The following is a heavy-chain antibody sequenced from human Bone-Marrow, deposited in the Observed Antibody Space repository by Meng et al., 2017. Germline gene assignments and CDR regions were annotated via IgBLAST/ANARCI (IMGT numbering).Heavy chain of an antibody. CDR2: IIPILGIA. CDR3: ARDTYGSSWYLASDFDI. Sequence: SVKVSCKASGGTFTSYTIIWVRQAPGQGLEWMGRIIPILGIANYAQKFQGRVTITADKSTSTAYMELSSLRSEDTAVYYYARDTYGSSWYLASDFDIWGQGTMVTVSS. J-gene: IGHJ3*02. D-gene: IGHD6-13*01. V-gene: IGHV1-69*04. CDR1: GGTFTSYT.